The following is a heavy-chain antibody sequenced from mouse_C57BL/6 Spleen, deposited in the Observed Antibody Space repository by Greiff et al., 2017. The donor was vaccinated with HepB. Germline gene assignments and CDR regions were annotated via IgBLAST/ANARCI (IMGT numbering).Heavy chain of an antibody. CDR1: GYTFTSYW. V-gene: IGHV1-53*01. CDR3: ARGGGQLRLKAWFAH. J-gene: IGHJ3*01. D-gene: IGHD3-2*02. Sequence: VQLQQPGTELVKPGASVKLSCKASGYTFTSYWMHWVKQRPGQGLEWIGNINPSNGGTNYNEKFKSKATLTVDKSSSTAYMQLSSLTSEDSAVYYCARGGGQLRLKAWFAHWGQGTLVTVSA. CDR2: INPSNGGT.